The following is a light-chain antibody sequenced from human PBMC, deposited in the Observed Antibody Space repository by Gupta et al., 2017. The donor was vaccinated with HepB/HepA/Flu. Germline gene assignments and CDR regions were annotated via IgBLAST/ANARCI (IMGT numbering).Light chain of an antibody. Sequence: QSVLPQPPSASGTPGQRVTISCSGSNSNIGSTTVSWYQQLPGTAPKLLIYNNDQRPSGVPDRFSGSKSGASASLAISGLQAEDEAYYCCAAWDDSLNGVVFGGGTKLTVL. CDR3: AAWDDSLNGVV. CDR2: NND. CDR1: NSNIGSTT. V-gene: IGLV1-44*01. J-gene: IGLJ2*01.